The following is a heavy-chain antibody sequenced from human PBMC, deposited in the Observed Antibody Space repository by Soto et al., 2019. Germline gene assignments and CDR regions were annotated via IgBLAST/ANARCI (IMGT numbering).Heavy chain of an antibody. J-gene: IGHJ3*02. V-gene: IGHV1-18*01. CDR2: ISAYNGNT. Sequence: ASVKVSCKASGYTFTSYGISWVRQAPGQGLEWVGWISAYNGNTNYAQKLQGRVTMTTVTSTSTAYMELRSLRSDDTAVYYCARDRRPRYTSRVDAFDIWGQGIMVTVSS. CDR3: ARDRRPRYTSRVDAFDI. D-gene: IGHD6-13*01. CDR1: GYTFTSYG.